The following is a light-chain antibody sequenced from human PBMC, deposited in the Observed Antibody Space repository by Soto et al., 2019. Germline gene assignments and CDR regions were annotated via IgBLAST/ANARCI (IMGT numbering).Light chain of an antibody. Sequence: QSALTQPASVSGSPGQSITVSCTGTSIDIGSYNYVSWYQHHPGKAPKLMIYEVSNRPSGVSNRFSGSKSGNTASLTITGLQVEDEADYYCSSFASSSWVFGGGTKLTVL. J-gene: IGLJ3*02. CDR2: EVS. CDR1: SIDIGSYNY. V-gene: IGLV2-14*01. CDR3: SSFASSSWV.